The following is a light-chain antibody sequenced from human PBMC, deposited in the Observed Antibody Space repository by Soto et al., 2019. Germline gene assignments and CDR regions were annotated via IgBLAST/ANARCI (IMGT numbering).Light chain of an antibody. Sequence: DTRTSEGASPPCCSVGGVWTSRCRASQTISSWLAWHQQKPGKAPKLLIYKASTLKSGVPSRFSGSGSGTEFTLTISSLQPDDFATYYCQHYNSYSEAFGQGTKVDIK. CDR2: KAS. V-gene: IGKV1-5*03. CDR3: QHYNSYSEA. J-gene: IGKJ1*01. CDR1: QTISSW.